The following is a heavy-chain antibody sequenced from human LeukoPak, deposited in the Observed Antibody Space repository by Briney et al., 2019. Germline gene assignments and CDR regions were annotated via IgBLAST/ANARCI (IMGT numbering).Heavy chain of an antibody. CDR1: GGSISSGGYY. D-gene: IGHD3-22*01. CDR2: IYYSGST. J-gene: IGHJ5*02. V-gene: IGHV4-61*08. Sequence: SETLSLTCTVSGGSISSGGYYWSWIRQHPGKGLEWIGYIYYSGSTNYNPSLKSRVTISVDTSKNQFSLKLSSVTAADTAVYYCARGSYDSSGYYLNWFDPWGQGTLVTVSS. CDR3: ARGSYDSSGYYLNWFDP.